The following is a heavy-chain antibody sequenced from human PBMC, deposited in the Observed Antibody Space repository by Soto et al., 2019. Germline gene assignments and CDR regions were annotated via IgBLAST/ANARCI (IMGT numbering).Heavy chain of an antibody. CDR1: GYSFTSHW. CDR2: IYPGDSDT. CDR3: ARLPDDYGEINYMDV. J-gene: IGHJ6*03. Sequence: GESLKVSCKGSGYSFTSHWIGWVRQMPGKGLEWMGIIYPGDSDTRYSPSFQGQVTISADKSISTAYLQWSSLKASDTAMYYCARLPDDYGEINYMDVWGKGTTVTVSS. D-gene: IGHD4-17*01. V-gene: IGHV5-51*01.